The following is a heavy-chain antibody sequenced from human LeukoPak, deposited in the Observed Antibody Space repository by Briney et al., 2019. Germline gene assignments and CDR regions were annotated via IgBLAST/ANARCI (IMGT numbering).Heavy chain of an antibody. CDR3: AREYYYDSSGDFDY. D-gene: IGHD3-22*01. CDR2: ISAYNGNT. J-gene: IGHJ4*02. CDR1: GGTFSSYA. Sequence: ASVKVSCKASGGTFSSYAISWVRQAPGQGLEWMGWISAYNGNTNYAQKLQGRVTMTTDTSTSTVYMELRSLRSDDTAVYYCAREYYYDSSGDFDYWGQGTLVTVSS. V-gene: IGHV1-18*01.